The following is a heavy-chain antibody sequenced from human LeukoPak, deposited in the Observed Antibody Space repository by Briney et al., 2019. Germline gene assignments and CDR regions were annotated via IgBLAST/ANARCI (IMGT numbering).Heavy chain of an antibody. CDR2: INHSGST. D-gene: IGHD3-10*01. CDR3: ARGRLAVPFQYGSGSRIDY. CDR1: GGSFSGYY. V-gene: IGHV4-34*01. J-gene: IGHJ4*02. Sequence: KPSETLSFSCAVYGGSFSGYYWRWIRQPPGKGLEWIGEINHSGSTNYNPSLKSRVTISVDTSKNQFSLKLSSVTAADTAVYYCARGRLAVPFQYGSGSRIDYWGQGTLVTVSS.